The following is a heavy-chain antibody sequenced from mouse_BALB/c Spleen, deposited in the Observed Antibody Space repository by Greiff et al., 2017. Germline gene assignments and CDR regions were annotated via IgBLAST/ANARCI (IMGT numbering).Heavy chain of an antibody. CDR1: GFTFSSYT. CDR2: ISSGGGNT. V-gene: IGHV5-9*03. Sequence: EVKLVESGGGLVKPGGSLKLSCAASGFTFSSYTMSWVRQTPEKRLEWVATISSGGGNTYYPDSVKGRFTISRDNAKNNLYLQMSSLRSEDTALYYCAKNGNYYFDYWGQGTTLTVSS. J-gene: IGHJ2*01. D-gene: IGHD2-1*01. CDR3: AKNGNYYFDY.